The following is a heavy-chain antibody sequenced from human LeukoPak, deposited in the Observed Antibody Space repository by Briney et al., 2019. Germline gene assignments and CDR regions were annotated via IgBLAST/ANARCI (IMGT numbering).Heavy chain of an antibody. D-gene: IGHD3-22*01. J-gene: IGHJ4*02. CDR2: IYYSGST. Sequence: PGGSLRLSCAASGFTFSSDAMRWIRQPPGKGLEWIGSIYYSGSTYYNPSLKSRVTISVDTSKNQFSLKLSSVTAADTAVFYCAGGTWGFYDTTVGVYWGQGTLVTVSS. CDR3: AGGTWGFYDTTVGVY. CDR1: GFTFSSDAM. V-gene: IGHV4-38-2*01.